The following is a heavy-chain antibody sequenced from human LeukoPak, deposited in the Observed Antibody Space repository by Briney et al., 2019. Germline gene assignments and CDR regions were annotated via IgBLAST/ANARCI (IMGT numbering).Heavy chain of an antibody. D-gene: IGHD2-2*01. V-gene: IGHV4-59*08. J-gene: IGHJ2*01. CDR2: IYYSGST. CDR3: ARLMGGDIVVGDWYFDL. CDR1: GGSFSSYY. Sequence: PSETLSLTCAVNGGSFSSYYWSWIRQPTGKGLEWIGYIYYSGSTNYNPSLKSRVTISVDTSKNQFSLKLSSVTAADTAVYYCARLMGGDIVVGDWYFDLWGRGTLVTVSS.